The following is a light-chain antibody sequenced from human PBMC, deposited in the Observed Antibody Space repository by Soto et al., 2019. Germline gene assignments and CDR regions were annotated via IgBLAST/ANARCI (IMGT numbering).Light chain of an antibody. J-gene: IGKJ2*01. Sequence: DIQMTQSPSTLSAHEGDRVTITCRAGQSIGRRLAWYQKRPGKAPKLLIYDVSTLASGVPSRFSGSVSGTECALTISSLQPDDSATYYCQQYYRYPVTFGQGTKVEVK. V-gene: IGKV1-5*01. CDR3: QQYYRYPVT. CDR1: QSIGRR. CDR2: DVS.